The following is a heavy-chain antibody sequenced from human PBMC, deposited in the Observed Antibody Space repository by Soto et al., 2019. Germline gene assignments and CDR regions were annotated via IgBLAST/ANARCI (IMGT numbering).Heavy chain of an antibody. Sequence: QERLVESGGGVVQPGRSLRLSCVASGFTFRSYGIHWVRQAPGKGLEWVAVVSSDGRTTYYADSVKGRFTISRDNSKNTLYLQMDSLRPEDTAVYYCAKEIAVAGDLDYWGHGTLVTVSS. J-gene: IGHJ4*01. CDR1: GFTFRSYG. CDR2: VSSDGRTT. V-gene: IGHV3-30*18. CDR3: AKEIAVAGDLDY. D-gene: IGHD6-19*01.